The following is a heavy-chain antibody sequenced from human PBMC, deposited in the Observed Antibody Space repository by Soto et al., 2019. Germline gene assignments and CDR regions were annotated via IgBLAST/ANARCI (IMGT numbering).Heavy chain of an antibody. CDR2: ISGSGGST. Sequence: EVQLLESGGGLVQPGGSLRLSCAVSGFTFSSYAVSWVRQAPGQGLEWVSAISGSGGSTYYADSVKGRFTISRDNSKNTVYLQINRLRVEDTAVYYCAKAGGDYWGQGTLVTVSS. V-gene: IGHV3-23*01. CDR1: GFTFSSYA. D-gene: IGHD3-10*01. J-gene: IGHJ4*02. CDR3: AKAGGDY.